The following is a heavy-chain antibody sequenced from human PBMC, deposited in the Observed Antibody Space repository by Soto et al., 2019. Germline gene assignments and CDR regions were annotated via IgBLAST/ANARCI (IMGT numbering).Heavy chain of an antibody. J-gene: IGHJ6*02. V-gene: IGHV3-9*01. CDR2: ISWNSRSI. D-gene: IGHD6-13*01. CDR1: GFTFANYA. CDR3: TKDMYSSSEAGMDV. Sequence: EVQLVESGGGLVQPGRSLRLSCTASGFTFANYAMHWVRQTPGKGLEWVSGISWNSRSIDYADSVKGRFTISRDNAKNSLYLQMNSLRAEDTALYYCTKDMYSSSEAGMDVWGQGTTVTVSS.